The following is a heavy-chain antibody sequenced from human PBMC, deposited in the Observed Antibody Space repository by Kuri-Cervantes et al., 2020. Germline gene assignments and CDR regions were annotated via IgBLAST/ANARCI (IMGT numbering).Heavy chain of an antibody. Sequence: LSLTCAASGFTFSSYSMNWVRQAPGKGLEWVSVIYSGGSTYYADSVKGRFTISRHNSKNTLHLQMNSLRAEDTAVYYCARDSRAVAGQGYYYYYYTDVWGKGTTVTVSS. J-gene: IGHJ6*03. CDR1: GFTFSSYS. D-gene: IGHD6-19*01. CDR2: IYSGGST. V-gene: IGHV3-53*04. CDR3: ARDSRAVAGQGYYYYYYTDV.